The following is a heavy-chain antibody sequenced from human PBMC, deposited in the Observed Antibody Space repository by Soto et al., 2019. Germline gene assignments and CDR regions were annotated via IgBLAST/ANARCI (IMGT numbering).Heavy chain of an antibody. J-gene: IGHJ5*02. CDR1: GGTFDSYV. CDR2: IMPIFGTP. CDR3: ARVHSSGIFYFVDP. V-gene: IGHV1-69*13. Sequence: SVKVSCKASGGTFDSYVISWLRQAPGQGLEWMGGIMPIFGTPNYAQKFRGRVTISADESTSTAYSELSSLTSDDTAVYYCARVHSSGIFYFVDPWGQGTLVTVSS. D-gene: IGHD3-10*01.